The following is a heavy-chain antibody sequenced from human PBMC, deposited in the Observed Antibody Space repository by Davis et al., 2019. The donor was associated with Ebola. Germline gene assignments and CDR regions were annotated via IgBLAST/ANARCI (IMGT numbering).Heavy chain of an antibody. Sequence: SDPLSPPFPLPGASTSSRSYYWGCIRQPPGRGLEWVGSFSYGDNTHYYNPSLRSRVTISVETSRNQFSLKLSSATAADTAVYYCARPWYSGTYYDAHDIWGQGTMVAVSS. CDR2: FSYGDNT. D-gene: IGHD1-26*01. CDR3: ARPWYSGTYYDAHDI. J-gene: IGHJ3*02. V-gene: IGHV4-39*01. CDR1: GASTSSRSYY.